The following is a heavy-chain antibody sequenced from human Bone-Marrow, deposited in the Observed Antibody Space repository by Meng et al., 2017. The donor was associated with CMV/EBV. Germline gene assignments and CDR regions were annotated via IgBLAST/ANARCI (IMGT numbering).Heavy chain of an antibody. D-gene: IGHD2-2*02. CDR2: INPNSGGT. CDR3: ARGLTGYCSSTSCYTSHYYYGMDV. CDR1: GYTFTSYY. V-gene: IGHV1-2*02. Sequence: ASVKVSCKASGYTFTSYYMHWVRQAPGQGLEWMGWINPNSGGTNYAQKFQGRVTMTRDTSISTAYMELSRLRSDDTAVYYCARGLTGYCSSTSCYTSHYYYGMDVWGQGTTVTVSS. J-gene: IGHJ6*02.